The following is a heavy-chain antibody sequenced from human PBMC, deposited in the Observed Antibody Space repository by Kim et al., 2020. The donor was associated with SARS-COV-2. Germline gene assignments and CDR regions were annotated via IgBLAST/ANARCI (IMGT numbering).Heavy chain of an antibody. D-gene: IGHD6-19*01. Sequence: GGSLRLSCAASGFTFGDYAMHWVRQAPGKGLEWVSGISWNSGSIGYADSVKGRFTISRDNAKNSLYLQMNSLRAEDTALYYCAKGNSIAVAGTLGYWGQGTLVTVSS. CDR1: GFTFGDYA. J-gene: IGHJ4*02. CDR2: ISWNSGSI. V-gene: IGHV3-9*01. CDR3: AKGNSIAVAGTLGY.